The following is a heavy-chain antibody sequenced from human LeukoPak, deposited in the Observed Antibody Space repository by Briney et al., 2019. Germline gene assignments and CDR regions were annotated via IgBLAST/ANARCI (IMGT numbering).Heavy chain of an antibody. CDR2: ISSSSSTI. CDR3: ARDCSTSCYYNWFDP. V-gene: IGHV3-11*04. CDR1: GFTFSDYY. D-gene: IGHD2-2*01. J-gene: IGHJ5*02. Sequence: GGSLRLSCAASGFTFSDYYMSWIRQAPGKGLEWVSYISSSSSTIYSADSVKGRFTISRDNAKDSLYLQMNSLRAEDTAVYYCARDCSTSCYYNWFDPWGQGTLVTVSS.